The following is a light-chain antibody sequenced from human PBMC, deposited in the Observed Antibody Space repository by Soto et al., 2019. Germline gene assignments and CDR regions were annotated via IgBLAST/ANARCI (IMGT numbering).Light chain of an antibody. CDR1: SSDVGGYNY. Sequence: QSVLTQPAFVSGSPGQSITISCTGTSSDVGGYNYVSWYQHPPGKAPKLMISEVNNRPSGVSNRFSGSKSGNTASLTISGLQAEDEADYYCSSYTSTSTRVFGTGTKVTVL. V-gene: IGLV2-14*01. J-gene: IGLJ1*01. CDR2: EVN. CDR3: SSYTSTSTRV.